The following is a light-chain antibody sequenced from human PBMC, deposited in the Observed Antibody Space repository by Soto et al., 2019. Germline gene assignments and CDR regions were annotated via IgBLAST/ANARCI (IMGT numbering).Light chain of an antibody. V-gene: IGKV1-27*01. J-gene: IGKJ2*01. Sequence: DIQMTQPPSSLSAYVGDRVTITCRASQGIGNYLAWYQQNPGKVPNLLIYGASTVQSGVPSQFSGSGSGTDFTLTISSLQPEDFATYYRQKYNSAHRTVGQGTMLEIK. CDR1: QGIGNY. CDR2: GAS. CDR3: QKYNSAHRT.